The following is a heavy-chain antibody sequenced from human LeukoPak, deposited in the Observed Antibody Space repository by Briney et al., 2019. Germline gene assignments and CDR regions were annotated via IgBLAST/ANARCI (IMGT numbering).Heavy chain of an antibody. D-gene: IGHD1-26*01. CDR2: TYYSGST. Sequence: SETLSLTCAVYGGSFSGYYWSWIRQPPGKGLEWIGYTYYSGSTYYNPSLKSRVTISVDTSKNQFSLKLSSVTAADTAVYYCARDGGATLFWGQGTLVTVSS. J-gene: IGHJ4*02. CDR3: ARDGGATLF. V-gene: IGHV4-30-4*08. CDR1: GGSFSGYY.